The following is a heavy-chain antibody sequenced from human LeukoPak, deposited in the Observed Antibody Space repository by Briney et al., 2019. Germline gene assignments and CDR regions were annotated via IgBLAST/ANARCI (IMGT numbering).Heavy chain of an antibody. CDR1: GFTFSDYW. CDR2: IKYDGSEK. V-gene: IGHV3-7*01. CDR3: ARARQWLGVRNWFDP. Sequence: GGSLRLSCAASGFTFSDYWMTWVRQAPGKGLEWVANIKYDGSEKYYVDSLRGRFTISRDNAKNSLYLQMNSLRGEDKAVYYCARARQWLGVRNWFDPWGQGTLVTVSS. J-gene: IGHJ5*02. D-gene: IGHD6-19*01.